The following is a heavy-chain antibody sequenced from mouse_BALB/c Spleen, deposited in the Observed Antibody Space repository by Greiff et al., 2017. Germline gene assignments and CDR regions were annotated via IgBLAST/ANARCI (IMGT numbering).Heavy chain of an antibody. V-gene: IGHV1-69*02. CDR1: GYTFTSYW. Sequence: QVQLKQPGAELVKPGASVKLSCKASGYTFTSYWMHWVKQRPGQGLEWIGEIDPSDSYTNYNQKFKGKATLTVDKSSSTAYMQLSSLTSEDSAVYYCARKENWDKYFDVWGAGTTVTVSS. CDR3: ARKENWDKYFDV. CDR2: IDPSDSYT. D-gene: IGHD4-1*01. J-gene: IGHJ1*01.